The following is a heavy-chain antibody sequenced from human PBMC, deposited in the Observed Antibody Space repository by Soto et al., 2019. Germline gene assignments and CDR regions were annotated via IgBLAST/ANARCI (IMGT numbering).Heavy chain of an antibody. Sequence: PSDTLSLTCAVYGGSFSGYYWSWIRQPPGKGLEWIGEINHSGSTNYNPSLKSRVTISVDTSKNQFSLKLSSVTAADTAVYYCARAPEHLIYYWGQGTLVTISS. CDR1: GGSFSGYY. CDR3: ARAPEHLIYY. J-gene: IGHJ4*02. CDR2: INHSGST. D-gene: IGHD1-1*01. V-gene: IGHV4-34*01.